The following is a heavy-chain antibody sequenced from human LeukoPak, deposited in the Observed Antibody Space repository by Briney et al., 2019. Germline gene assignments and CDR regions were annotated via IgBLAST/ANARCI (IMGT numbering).Heavy chain of an antibody. D-gene: IGHD6-13*01. V-gene: IGHV4-31*03. CDR3: ARDDGLGSWSGYFQH. CDR1: GDSISSGGYF. CDR2: IYYTGST. J-gene: IGHJ1*01. Sequence: KPSQTLSLTCTVSGDSISSGGYFWSWIRQHPGKGLEWIGYIYYTGSTNYNPSLKSRVTISVDKSKNQFSLKLSSVTAADTAVYYCARDDGLGSWSGYFQHWGQGTLVTVSS.